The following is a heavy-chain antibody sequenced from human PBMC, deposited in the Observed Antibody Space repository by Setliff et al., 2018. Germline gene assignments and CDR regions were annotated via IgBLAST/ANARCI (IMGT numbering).Heavy chain of an antibody. CDR1: GGSISSYY. CDR3: ARGQRYCSGGSCYYYMDV. Sequence: PSETLSLTCTVSGGSISSYYWSWIRQPAGKGLEWIGRIYTSGSTNYNPSLKSRVTMSVDTSKNQFSLMLSSVTAADTAVYYCARGQRYCSGGSCYYYMDVWDKGTTVTVSS. D-gene: IGHD2-15*01. J-gene: IGHJ6*03. V-gene: IGHV4-4*07. CDR2: IYTSGST.